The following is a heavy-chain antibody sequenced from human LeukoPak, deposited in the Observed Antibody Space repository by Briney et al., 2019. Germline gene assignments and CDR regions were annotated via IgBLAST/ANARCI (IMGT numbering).Heavy chain of an antibody. Sequence: SETLSLTCTVSGGSITSGSYSWSWIRQPPGKGLEWIGFVYHGGSTYYNPSLKSRATISIEWSQTQFSLKLTSVTAADTAVYYCARYSDGNIHGAFDPWARGQWSSSLQ. J-gene: IGHJ3*01. CDR1: GGSITSGSYS. D-gene: IGHD3-16*01. CDR3: ARYSDGNIHGAFDP. V-gene: IGHV4-30-2*01. CDR2: VYHGGST.